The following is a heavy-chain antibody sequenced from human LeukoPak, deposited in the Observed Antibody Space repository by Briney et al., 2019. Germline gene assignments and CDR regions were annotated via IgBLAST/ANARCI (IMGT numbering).Heavy chain of an antibody. CDR1: GYTFTSYD. D-gene: IGHD6-6*01. CDR3: ARGPMYSSSPLGY. V-gene: IGHV1-8*03. Sequence: ASVKVSCKASGYTFTSYDINWVRQATGQGLEWMGWMNPNSGNTGYAQKFQGRVTITRNTSISTAYMGLSSLRSEDTAVYYCARGPMYSSSPLGYWGQGTLVTVSS. J-gene: IGHJ4*02. CDR2: MNPNSGNT.